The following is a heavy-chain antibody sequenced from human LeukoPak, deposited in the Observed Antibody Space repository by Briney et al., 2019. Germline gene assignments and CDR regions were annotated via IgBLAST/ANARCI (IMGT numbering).Heavy chain of an antibody. J-gene: IGHJ6*03. CDR3: ARSPSRFKVRGVAKYGNYMDV. V-gene: IGHV1-8*01. Sequence: ASVKVSCKASGYTSTSYDINWVRQATGQGLEWMGWMNPNSGNTGYAQKFQGRVTMTRNTSISTAYMELSSLRSEDTAVYYCARSPSRFKVRGVAKYGNYMDVWGKGTTVTISS. CDR1: GYTSTSYD. CDR2: MNPNSGNT. D-gene: IGHD3-10*01.